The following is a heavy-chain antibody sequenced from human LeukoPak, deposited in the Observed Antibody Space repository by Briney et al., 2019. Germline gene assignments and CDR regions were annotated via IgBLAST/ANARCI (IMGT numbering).Heavy chain of an antibody. Sequence: GASVKVSCKASGGTFSSYAISWVRQGPGEGLECRGRIIPIFGTANYAQKFQGRVTITTHESTSTAYMELSSLRSEDTAVYYCARVGHDVAVACHNKCCYYIDLWGKGTSVTVSS. CDR2: IIPIFGTA. CDR3: ARVGHDVAVACHNKCCYYIDL. V-gene: IGHV1-69*05. J-gene: IGHJ6*03. CDR1: GGTFSSYA. D-gene: IGHD2-15*01.